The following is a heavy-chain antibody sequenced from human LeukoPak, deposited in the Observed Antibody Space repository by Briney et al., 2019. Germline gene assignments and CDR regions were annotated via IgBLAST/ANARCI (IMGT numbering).Heavy chain of an antibody. CDR3: VRDLNSAARSFFDY. CDR2: ISGYTGNT. V-gene: IGHV1-18*01. CDR1: GYTFISFG. J-gene: IGHJ4*02. D-gene: IGHD6-6*01. Sequence: ASVKVSCKASGYTFISFGISWVRQAPGQGPEWMGWISGYTGNTDYAQKFQGRVTMTTDTSTCTVYMDLRSLRSDDTAVYYCVRDLNSAARSFFDYWGQGTQVTVSS.